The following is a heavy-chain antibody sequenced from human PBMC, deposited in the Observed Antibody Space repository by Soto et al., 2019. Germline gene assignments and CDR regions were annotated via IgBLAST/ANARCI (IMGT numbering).Heavy chain of an antibody. V-gene: IGHV4-30-4*01. CDR3: ARAPAIVGSTSFDD. Sequence: SETLSLTCTVSGGSISSGDYYWSWIRQPPGKGLEWIGYIYYSGSTYYNPSLKSRVTISVDTSKNQFSMKLSSVTAADTAVYYCARAPAIVGSTSFDDWGQGTLVTVSS. D-gene: IGHD1-26*01. CDR2: IYYSGST. CDR1: GGSISSGDYY. J-gene: IGHJ4*02.